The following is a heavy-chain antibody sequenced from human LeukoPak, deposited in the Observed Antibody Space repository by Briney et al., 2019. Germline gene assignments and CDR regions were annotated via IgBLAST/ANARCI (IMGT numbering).Heavy chain of an antibody. CDR2: IRYDGSNE. J-gene: IGHJ4*02. V-gene: IGHV3-30*02. CDR3: AKDADRGWSYFDY. D-gene: IGHD6-19*01. CDR1: GFIFSNYG. Sequence: GGSLRLSCAASGFIFSNYGIHWVRQASGKGLEWVAFIRYDGSNEYYADSVKGRFTISRDNSKNTLYMQMHSLRTEDTAVYYCAKDADRGWSYFDYWGQGTLVAVSS.